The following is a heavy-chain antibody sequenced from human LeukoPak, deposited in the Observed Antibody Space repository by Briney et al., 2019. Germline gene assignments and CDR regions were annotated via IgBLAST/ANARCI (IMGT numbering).Heavy chain of an antibody. J-gene: IGHJ4*02. CDR3: AKDYTSKRNLYYFDY. V-gene: IGHV3-30*18. Sequence: PGRSLRPSCAASGFTFSSYGMHWVRQAPGKGLEWVAVISYDGSNKYYADSVKGRFTISRDNSKNTLYLQMNSLRAEDTAVYYCAKDYTSKRNLYYFDYWGQGTLVTVSS. CDR1: GFTFSSYG. D-gene: IGHD6-6*01. CDR2: ISYDGSNK.